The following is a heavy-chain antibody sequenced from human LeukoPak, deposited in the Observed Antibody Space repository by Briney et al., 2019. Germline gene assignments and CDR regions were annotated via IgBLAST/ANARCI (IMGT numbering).Heavy chain of an antibody. J-gene: IGHJ4*02. D-gene: IGHD6-19*01. CDR2: ISGSGGST. CDR3: AKDQLQAVAGTIGYFDS. CDR1: GFTFSSYA. V-gene: IGHV3-23*01. Sequence: GGSLRLSCAASGFTFSSYAMSWVRQAPGQGLEWVSTISGSGGSTHYADSVKGRFTISRDNPKNTLYLQMNSLRAEDTAVYYCAKDQLQAVAGTIGYFDSWGQGTLVTVSS.